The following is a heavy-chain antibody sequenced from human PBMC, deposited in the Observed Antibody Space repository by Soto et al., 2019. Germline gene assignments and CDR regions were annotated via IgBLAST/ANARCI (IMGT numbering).Heavy chain of an antibody. J-gene: IGHJ6*02. Sequence: QVQLVQSGAEVKKPGSSVTVSCKASGGTFDNSAISWVRQAPGQGLEWMGGIIPIFPTPDYSQKFQGRVSITADEATSTAYLECPIRRSEAMSVYYGTGDEGYVLVAGNDYCPTDVRRQGATVTASS. D-gene: IGHD5-12*01. V-gene: IGHV1-69*12. CDR2: IIPIFPTP. CDR1: GGTFDNSA. CDR3: TGDEGYVLVAGNDYCPTDV.